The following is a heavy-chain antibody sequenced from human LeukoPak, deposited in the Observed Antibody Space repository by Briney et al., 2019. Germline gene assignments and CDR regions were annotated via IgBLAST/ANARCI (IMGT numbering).Heavy chain of an antibody. CDR2: ISSSGTTK. Sequence: PGGSLTLSCAASGFNFSSYEMNWVRQGPGKGLEWVSYISSSGTTKYYADSVKGRFALSRDNAKKSLSLQMNSLRAEDTAIYYCARSNRDAFDMWGQGTVVTVS. CDR1: GFNFSSYE. D-gene: IGHD2/OR15-2a*01. CDR3: ARSNRDAFDM. V-gene: IGHV3-48*03. J-gene: IGHJ3*02.